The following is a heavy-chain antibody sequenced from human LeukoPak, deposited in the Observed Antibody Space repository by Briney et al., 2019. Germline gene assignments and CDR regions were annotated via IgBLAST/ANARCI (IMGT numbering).Heavy chain of an antibody. V-gene: IGHV3-23*01. J-gene: IGHJ4*02. CDR3: AKRVMHYCDSSGYPGVYFDY. CDR1: GFTFSSYA. CDR2: ISGSGGST. Sequence: PGGSLRLSCAASGFTFSSYAMSWVRQAPGKGLEWVSAISGSGGSTYYADSVKGRFTISRDNSKNTLYLQMNSLRAEDTAVYYCAKRVMHYCDSSGYPGVYFDYWGQGTLVTVSS. D-gene: IGHD3-22*01.